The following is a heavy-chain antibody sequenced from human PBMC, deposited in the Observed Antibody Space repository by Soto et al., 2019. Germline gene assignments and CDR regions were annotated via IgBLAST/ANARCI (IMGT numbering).Heavy chain of an antibody. CDR3: AKDGGYSPGDECFDY. D-gene: IGHD5-18*01. J-gene: IGHJ4*02. CDR1: GFTFSNYV. V-gene: IGHV3-23*01. Sequence: EVQLLESGGGLVQPGGSLRLSCAASGFTFSNYVMTWVRQAPGKGLEWVSAIGASGGGTYYVDSVKGRFTISRDNSKNTLYLQRNSLRAEDTAVYYCAKDGGYSPGDECFDYWGQGTLVTVSS. CDR2: IGASGGGT.